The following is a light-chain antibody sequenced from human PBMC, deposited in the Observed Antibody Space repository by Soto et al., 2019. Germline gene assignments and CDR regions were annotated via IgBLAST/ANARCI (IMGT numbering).Light chain of an antibody. J-gene: IGKJ4*01. Sequence: EIVLTQSPGTLSLSPGERATLSCRASQSITSGFLAWYQVKPGQAPRLLIYGASRRATGIPDRFSGAGSGTDFTLAISRLEPEDFAVYYCQRYGSSQLTFGGGTKVDIK. V-gene: IGKV3-20*01. CDR3: QRYGSSQLT. CDR2: GAS. CDR1: QSITSGF.